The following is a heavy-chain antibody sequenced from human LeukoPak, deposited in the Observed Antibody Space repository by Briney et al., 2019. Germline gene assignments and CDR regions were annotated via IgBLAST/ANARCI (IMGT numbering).Heavy chain of an antibody. Sequence: GESLKISCKGSGYSFTSYWIAWVRQMPGKGLEWMGIIYPGDSDTRYSPSFQGQVTISADTSISTAYLQWSSLKASDTAIYYCARPYTGGHRPFDYWGQGTLVTVSS. CDR3: ARPYTGGHRPFDY. V-gene: IGHV5-51*01. CDR2: IYPGDSDT. CDR1: GYSFTSYW. D-gene: IGHD1-26*01. J-gene: IGHJ4*02.